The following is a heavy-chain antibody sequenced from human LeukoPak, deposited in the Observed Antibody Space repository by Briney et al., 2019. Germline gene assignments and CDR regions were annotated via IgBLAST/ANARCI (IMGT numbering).Heavy chain of an antibody. D-gene: IGHD5-24*01. CDR1: GGSISSSSYY. CDR3: ARHGRDGYNYGPVVYY. CDR2: MYYRGST. J-gene: IGHJ4*02. V-gene: IGHV4-39*01. Sequence: SETLSLTCTVSGGSISSSSYYWGWLRQSPGKGVEWVGSMYYRGSTYYNPSLKSRVTLSVDTPKNQFSLKLSSVTAADTAVYYCARHGRDGYNYGPVVYYWGQGTLVTVSS.